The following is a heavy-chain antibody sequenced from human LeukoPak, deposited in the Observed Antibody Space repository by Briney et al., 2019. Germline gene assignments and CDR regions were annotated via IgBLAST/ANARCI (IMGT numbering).Heavy chain of an antibody. J-gene: IGHJ4*02. CDR3: ARDEGYYGAPLFDY. Sequence: ASVKVSCKASGYTFTSYGISWVRQAPGQGLEWMGWISAYNGNTNYAQNLQGRVTMTTDTSTSTAYMELGSLRSDDTAVYYCARDEGYYGAPLFDYWGQGTLVTVSS. V-gene: IGHV1-18*01. CDR1: GYTFTSYG. D-gene: IGHD4/OR15-4a*01. CDR2: ISAYNGNT.